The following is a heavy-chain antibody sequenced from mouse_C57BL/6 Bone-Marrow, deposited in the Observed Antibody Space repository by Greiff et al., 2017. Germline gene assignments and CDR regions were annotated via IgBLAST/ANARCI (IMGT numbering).Heavy chain of an antibody. V-gene: IGHV6-3*01. Sequence: EVMLVESGGGLVQPGGSMKLSCFASGFTFSNYWMNWVRQSPEKGLEWVAQIRLKSDNYATHYAESVKGRFTISRDDSKSSVYLQMNNLRAEDTGIYYCTLLLRPFWFAYWGQGTLVTVSA. CDR1: GFTFSNYW. CDR2: IRLKSDNYAT. D-gene: IGHD1-1*01. J-gene: IGHJ3*01. CDR3: TLLLRPFWFAY.